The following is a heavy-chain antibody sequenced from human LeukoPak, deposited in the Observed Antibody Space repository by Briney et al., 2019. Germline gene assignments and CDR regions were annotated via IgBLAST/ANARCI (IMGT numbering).Heavy chain of an antibody. V-gene: IGHV3-20*04. CDR3: ASVYYDFWSGYYTGADY. D-gene: IGHD3-3*01. J-gene: IGHJ4*02. Sequence: GGSLRLSCAASGFTFDDYGMSWVRQAPGKGLEWVSGINWNGGSTGYADSVKGRFTISRDNSKNTLYLQMNSLRAEDTAVYYCASVYYDFWSGYYTGADYWGQGTLVTVSS. CDR2: INWNGGST. CDR1: GFTFDDYG.